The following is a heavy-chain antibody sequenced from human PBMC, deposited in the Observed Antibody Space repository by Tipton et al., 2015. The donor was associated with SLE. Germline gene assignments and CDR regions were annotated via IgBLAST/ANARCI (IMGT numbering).Heavy chain of an antibody. J-gene: IGHJ4*02. CDR3: ARGGYYGSSGYFDY. V-gene: IGHV4-59*12. Sequence: TLSLTCTVSGGSISSYYWSWIRQPPGKGLEWIGYIYHSGSTYYNPSLKSRVTISVDRSKNQFSLKLSSVTAADTAVYYCARGGYYGSSGYFDYWGQGTLVNVSS. D-gene: IGHD3-22*01. CDR1: GGSISSYY. CDR2: IYHSGST.